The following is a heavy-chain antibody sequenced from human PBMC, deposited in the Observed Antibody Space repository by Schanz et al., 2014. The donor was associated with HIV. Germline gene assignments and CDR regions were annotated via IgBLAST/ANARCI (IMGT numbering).Heavy chain of an antibody. CDR3: AKDRNYYDSKYIGKGNYYYYYGMDV. V-gene: IGHV3-30*18. Sequence: VKLLESGGGLVLPGGSLRLSCAASGFTFDNYGVHWVRQAPGKGLEWVAVISYDGRNKYYADSVKGRFTISRDNSKNTLNLRVNSLRAEDTAVYYCAKDRNYYDSKYIGKGNYYYYYGMDVWGQGTTVTVSS. D-gene: IGHD3-22*01. CDR1: GFTFDNYG. CDR2: ISYDGRNK. J-gene: IGHJ6*02.